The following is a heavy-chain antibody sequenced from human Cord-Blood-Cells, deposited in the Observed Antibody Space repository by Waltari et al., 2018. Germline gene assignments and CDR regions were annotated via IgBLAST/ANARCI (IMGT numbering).Heavy chain of an antibody. CDR3: ARLSPSHPVIAAAGDAFDI. D-gene: IGHD6-13*01. V-gene: IGHV4-34*01. CDR2: INHSGST. Sequence: QVQLQQWGAGLLKPSETLSLTFAVYGGSFSGYYWSWIRQPSGKGLEWIGEINHSGSTNYNPSLKSRVTISVDTSKNQFSLKLSSVTAADTAVYYCARLSPSHPVIAAAGDAFDIWGQGTMVTVSS. CDR1: GGSFSGYY. J-gene: IGHJ3*02.